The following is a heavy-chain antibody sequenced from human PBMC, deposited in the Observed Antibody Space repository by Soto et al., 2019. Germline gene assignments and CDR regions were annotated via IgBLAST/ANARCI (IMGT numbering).Heavy chain of an antibody. CDR3: AKERPWGTVGAVRLSLPNWFDP. D-gene: IGHD6-6*01. CDR1: GFTFSTSD. Sequence: PGGSLRLSCAASGFTFSTSDMNWVRQTPGKGLEWVSYISSSGTIIYYADSVRGRFTISRDNAKNSLFLQMNSLRAEDTAVYYCAKERPWGTVGAVRLSLPNWFDPWGQGTLVTVSS. CDR2: ISSSGTII. V-gene: IGHV3-48*03. J-gene: IGHJ5*02.